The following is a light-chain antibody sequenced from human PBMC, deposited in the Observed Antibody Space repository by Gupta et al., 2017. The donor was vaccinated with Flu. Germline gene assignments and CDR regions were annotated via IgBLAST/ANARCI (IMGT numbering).Light chain of an antibody. CDR2: KDT. V-gene: IGLV3-25*02. CDR3: QSADNSGINWV. J-gene: IGLJ3*02. CDR1: GLPKEY. Sequence: SYELTQPPSVSVSPGQTARIPCSGDGLPKEYAYWYQQKPGQAPILVIHKDTERASGIPGRFSGSSSGTTATLTISGVQAEDEADYYCQSADNSGINWVFGGGTKLTVL.